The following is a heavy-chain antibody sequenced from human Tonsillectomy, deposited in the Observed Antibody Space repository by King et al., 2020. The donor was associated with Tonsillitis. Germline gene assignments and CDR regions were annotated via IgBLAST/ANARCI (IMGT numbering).Heavy chain of an antibody. D-gene: IGHD2/OR15-2a*01. J-gene: IGHJ6*02. Sequence: VQLVESGGGVVQPGRSLRLSCAASGFTFSSYGMHWVRQAPGKGLEWVAVISYDGSKKYYADSVKGRFTISRDNSKNTLYLQMNSLRAEDTAVYYCVRGGGVLLKPAALGDGMDVWGQGTTVTVSS. CDR2: ISYDGSKK. CDR3: VRGGGVLLKPAALGDGMDV. V-gene: IGHV3-30*03. CDR1: GFTFSSYG.